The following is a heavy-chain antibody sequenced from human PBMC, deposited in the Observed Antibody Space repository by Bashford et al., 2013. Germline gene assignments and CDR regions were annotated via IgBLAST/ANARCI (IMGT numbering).Heavy chain of an antibody. J-gene: IGHJ4*02. CDR2: ISGSGGST. D-gene: IGHD2-2*01. V-gene: IGHV3-23*01. Sequence: VRQAPGKGLEWVSAISGSGGSTYYADSVKGRFTISRDNSKNTLYLQMNSLRAEDTAVYYCAKGRWVPAAGNWFDYWGQGTLVTVSS. CDR3: AKGRWVPAAGNWFDY.